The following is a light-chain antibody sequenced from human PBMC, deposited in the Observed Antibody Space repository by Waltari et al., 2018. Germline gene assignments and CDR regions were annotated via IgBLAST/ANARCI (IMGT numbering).Light chain of an antibody. CDR2: EVT. CDR3: CSYVGLGTYV. V-gene: IGLV2-23*02. CDR1: SSDVGNYKL. J-gene: IGLJ1*01. Sequence: QSGLAQPASASGSPGQSITTTCTGTSSDVGNYKLVPWYQPRPGKAPTLLIYEVTKRAPGTSDRFSASKSGNTASLSISGLQAQEDEADYYCCSYVGLGTYVFGTGTKVTV.